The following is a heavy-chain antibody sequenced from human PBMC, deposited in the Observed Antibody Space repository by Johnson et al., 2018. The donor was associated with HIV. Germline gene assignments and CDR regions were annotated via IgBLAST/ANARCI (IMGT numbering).Heavy chain of an antibody. V-gene: IGHV3-66*01. CDR1: GFTFSSNY. CDR2: IYSGGST. D-gene: IGHD6-13*01. J-gene: IGHJ3*02. CDR3: ARDSLQQPDAFDI. Sequence: VQLVESGGGLVEPGGSLRLSCAASGFTFSSNYMSWVRQAPGKGLEWVSVIYSGGSTYYADSVKGRFTISRDNSKNTLYLQMNSLRAEDTAVYYCARDSLQQPDAFDIWGQGTMVTVST.